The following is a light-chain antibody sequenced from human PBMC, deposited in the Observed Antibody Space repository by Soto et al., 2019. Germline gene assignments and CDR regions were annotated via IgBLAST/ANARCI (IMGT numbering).Light chain of an antibody. J-gene: IGKJ2*01. CDR3: MQALQTKA. CDR1: QSLLHSNGYNY. V-gene: IGKV2-28*01. CDR2: LGS. Sequence: DIVMTQSPLSLPVTPGEPASISCRSSQSLLHSNGYNYLDWYLQKPGQSPQLLIYLGSNRASGVPDRFSGSGPGTDFTLKISRVEAEDVGVYYCMQALQTKAFGQGTKLEIK.